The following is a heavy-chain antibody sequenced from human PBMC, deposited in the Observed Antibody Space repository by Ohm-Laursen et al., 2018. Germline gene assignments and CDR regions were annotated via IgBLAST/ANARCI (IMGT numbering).Heavy chain of an antibody. CDR3: TAGIPGLSRSSDY. D-gene: IGHD6-19*01. Sequence: SLRLSCAASGFTFNNAWMYWVRQAPGKGLECVGHVKSEADGGTTQYTAPVQGRFSISRDDSKNIVHLQMNSLSTEDSAMYYCTAGIPGLSRSSDYWGQGTLVTVSS. CDR2: VKSEADGGTT. J-gene: IGHJ4*02. V-gene: IGHV3-15*01. CDR1: GFTFNNAW.